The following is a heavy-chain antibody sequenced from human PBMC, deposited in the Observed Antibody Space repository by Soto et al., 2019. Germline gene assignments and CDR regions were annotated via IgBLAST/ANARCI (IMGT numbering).Heavy chain of an antibody. CDR3: AKDTLSSGSSAGFDC. J-gene: IGHJ4*02. V-gene: IGHV3-43*01. Sequence: GGSLRLSCAASGFTFDDYTMHWVRQAPGKGLEWVSLISWDGGSTYYADSVKGRFTISRDNSKNSLYLQMNSLRTEDTALYYCAKDTLSSGSSAGFDCWGQGTLVTVSS. CDR1: GFTFDDYT. D-gene: IGHD6-19*01. CDR2: ISWDGGST.